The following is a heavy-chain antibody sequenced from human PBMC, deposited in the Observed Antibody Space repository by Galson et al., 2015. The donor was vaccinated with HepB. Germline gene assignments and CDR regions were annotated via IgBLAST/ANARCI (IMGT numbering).Heavy chain of an antibody. CDR2: IIPIFGTA. Sequence: SVKVSCKASGGTFSSYAISWVRQAPGQGLEWMGGIIPIFGTANYAQKFQGRVTITADESTSTAYMELSSLRSEDTAVYYCARGPYQLLYGAFDYWGQGTLVTVSS. V-gene: IGHV1-69*13. CDR3: ARGPYQLLYGAFDY. J-gene: IGHJ4*02. CDR1: GGTFSSYA. D-gene: IGHD2-2*02.